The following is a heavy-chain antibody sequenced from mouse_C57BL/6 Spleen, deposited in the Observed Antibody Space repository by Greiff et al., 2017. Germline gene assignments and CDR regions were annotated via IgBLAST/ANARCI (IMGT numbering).Heavy chain of an antibody. CDR1: GFSLTSYG. Sequence: QVQLKESGPGLVQPSQSLSITCTVSGFSLTSYGVHWVRQSPGKGLEWLGVIWRGGSTDYNAAFMSRLSITKDNSKSQVFFKMNSLQADDTAIYYCAKDLHYYGSSYYAMDYWGQGTSVTVSS. V-gene: IGHV2-5*01. J-gene: IGHJ4*01. D-gene: IGHD1-1*01. CDR2: IWRGGST. CDR3: AKDLHYYGSSYYAMDY.